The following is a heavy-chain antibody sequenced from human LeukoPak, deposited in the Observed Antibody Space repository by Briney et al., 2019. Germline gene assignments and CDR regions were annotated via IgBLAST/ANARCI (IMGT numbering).Heavy chain of an antibody. CDR1: GGSFSGYY. J-gene: IGHJ4*02. Sequence: KPSETLSLTCAVYGGSFSGYYWSWIRQPPGKGLEWIGEINHSGSNNYHPSFKSRVTISVDTSKNQFSLKLSSVTAADTAVYYCARRIRNYYGSGSPRFDYWGQGTLVTVSS. D-gene: IGHD3-10*01. CDR3: ARRIRNYYGSGSPRFDY. CDR2: INHSGSN. V-gene: IGHV4-34*01.